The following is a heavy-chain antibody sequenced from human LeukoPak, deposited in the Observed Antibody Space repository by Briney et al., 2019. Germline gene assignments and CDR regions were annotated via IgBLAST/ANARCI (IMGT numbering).Heavy chain of an antibody. CDR3: ATRGERSGAFDI. D-gene: IGHD3-16*01. CDR1: GYTLTELS. CDR2: FDPEDGET. V-gene: IGHV1-24*01. Sequence: GASXXVSCKVSGYTLTELSMHWVRQAPGKGLEWMGGFDPEDGETIYAQKFQGRVTMTEDTSTDTAYMELSSLRSEDTAVYYCATRGERSGAFDIWGQGTMVTVSS. J-gene: IGHJ3*02.